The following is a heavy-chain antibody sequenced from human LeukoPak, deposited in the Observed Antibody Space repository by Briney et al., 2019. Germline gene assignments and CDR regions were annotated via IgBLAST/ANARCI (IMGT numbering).Heavy chain of an antibody. D-gene: IGHD3-22*01. CDR1: GGSFSGYY. CDR3: AREDSGGYYDY. J-gene: IGHJ4*02. CDR2: INHSGST. Sequence: SETLSLTCAVYGGSFSGYYWSWIRQPPGKGLEWIGEINHSGSTNYNPSLKSRVTISVDTSKNQFSLKLRSVTAADTAVYYCAREDSGGYYDYWGQGTLVTVSS. V-gene: IGHV4-34*01.